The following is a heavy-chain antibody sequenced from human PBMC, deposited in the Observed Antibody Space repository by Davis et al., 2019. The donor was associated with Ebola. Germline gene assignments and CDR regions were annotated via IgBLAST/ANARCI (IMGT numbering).Heavy chain of an antibody. CDR2: IKQDGSEK. V-gene: IGHV3-7*03. CDR1: GFTFSSYW. Sequence: GESLKISCAASGFTFSSYWMSWVRQAPGKGLEWVANIKQDGSEKYYVDSVKGRFTISRDNAKNSLYLQMNSLRAEDTAVYFCARDRIVVLPAALYYYYYVMDVWGQGTTVTVSS. D-gene: IGHD2-2*01. CDR3: ARDRIVVLPAALYYYYYVMDV. J-gene: IGHJ6*02.